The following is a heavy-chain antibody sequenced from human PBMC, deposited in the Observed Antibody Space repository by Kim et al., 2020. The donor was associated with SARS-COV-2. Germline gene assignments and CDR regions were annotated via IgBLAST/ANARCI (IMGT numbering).Heavy chain of an antibody. Sequence: YAQKFQGRVTMTRDTSISTAYMELSRLRSDDTAVYYCAREGSGYYYGMDVWGQGTTVTVSS. J-gene: IGHJ6*02. V-gene: IGHV1-2*02. D-gene: IGHD3-10*01. CDR3: AREGSGYYYGMDV.